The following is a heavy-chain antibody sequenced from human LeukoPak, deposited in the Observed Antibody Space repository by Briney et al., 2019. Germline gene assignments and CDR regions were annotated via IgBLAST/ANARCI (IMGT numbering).Heavy chain of an antibody. J-gene: IGHJ6*02. CDR3: ARGPYSDSSTVFYYYGMDV. V-gene: IGHV4-39*07. CDR2: INHSGST. CDR1: GGSISSSSYY. Sequence: PSETLSLTCTVSGGSISSSSYYWGWIRQPPGKGLEWIGEINHSGSTNYNPSLKSRVTISVDTSKNQFSLKLSSVTAADTAVYYCARGPYSDSSTVFYYYGMDVWGQGTTVTVSS. D-gene: IGHD3-22*01.